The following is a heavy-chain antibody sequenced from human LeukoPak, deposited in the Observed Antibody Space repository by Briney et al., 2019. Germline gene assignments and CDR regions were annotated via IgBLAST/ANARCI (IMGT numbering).Heavy chain of an antibody. J-gene: IGHJ4*02. V-gene: IGHV3-30*04. D-gene: IGHD3-16*02. CDR2: TSYDGSNK. CDR1: GLTFSIYA. Sequence: GGSLRLSCAASGLTFSIYAMHWVRQAPGKGLEWVAGTSYDGSNKYYADSVKGRFTISRDNSKNTLYLQMNSLRADDTAVYYCARPTPGEFSFLIDYWGQGTLVTVSS. CDR3: ARPTPGEFSFLIDY.